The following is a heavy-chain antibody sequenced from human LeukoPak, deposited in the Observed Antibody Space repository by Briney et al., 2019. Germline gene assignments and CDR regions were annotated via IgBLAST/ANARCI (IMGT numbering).Heavy chain of an antibody. D-gene: IGHD3-22*01. Sequence: GGSLRLSCAASGFTFSNAWMSWVRQAPGKGLEWVGRIKSKTDGGTTDYAAPVKGRFTISRDDSKNTLYLQMNSLKTEDTAVYYCTTDPEKYYYDSSGYYGPHHFDYWGQGTLVTVSS. CDR3: TTDPEKYYYDSSGYYGPHHFDY. CDR1: GFTFSNAW. V-gene: IGHV3-15*01. CDR2: IKSKTDGGTT. J-gene: IGHJ4*02.